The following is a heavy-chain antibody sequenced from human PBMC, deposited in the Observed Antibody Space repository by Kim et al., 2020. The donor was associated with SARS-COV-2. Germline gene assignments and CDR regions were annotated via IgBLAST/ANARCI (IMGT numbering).Heavy chain of an antibody. D-gene: IGHD3-16*01. J-gene: IGHJ4*02. Sequence: GGSLRLSCAASGFTFSSYWMSWVRQAPGKGLEWVANIKQDGSEKYYVDSVKGRFTISRDNAKNSLYLQMNSLRAEDTAVYYCAREIPTDYDYVWGYCRNRYSAYTFDYWGQGTLVTVSS. CDR3: AREIPTDYDYVWGYCRNRYSAYTFDY. CDR2: IKQDGSEK. V-gene: IGHV3-7*01. CDR1: GFTFSSYW.